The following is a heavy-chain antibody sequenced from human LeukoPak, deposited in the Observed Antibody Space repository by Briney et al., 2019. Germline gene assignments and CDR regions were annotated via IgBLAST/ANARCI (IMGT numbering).Heavy chain of an antibody. D-gene: IGHD3-10*01. CDR2: INHSGST. CDR3: ARAAYYYGLAKSWFDP. V-gene: IGHV4-34*01. J-gene: IGHJ5*02. CDR1: GGSFSGYY. Sequence: SETLSLTCAVYGGSFSGYYWSWIRQPPGKGLEWIGEINHSGSTNYNPSLKSRVTISVDTSKNQFSLKLSSVTAADTAVYYCARAAYYYGLAKSWFDPWGQGTLVTVPS.